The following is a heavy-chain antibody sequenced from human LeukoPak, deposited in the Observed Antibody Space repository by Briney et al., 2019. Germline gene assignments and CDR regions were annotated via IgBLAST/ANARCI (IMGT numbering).Heavy chain of an antibody. CDR2: IMPLFGTA. Sequence: SVKVSCKASGGTFNNSAISWVRQAPGQGLEWLGGIMPLFGTAGYAQKFQGRVTITKDESTRTVYLELTSLTSDDTAVYYCARDVHGDYGSGWFDPWGQGTLVSVSS. CDR1: GGTFNNSA. V-gene: IGHV1-69*05. CDR3: ARDVHGDYGSGWFDP. J-gene: IGHJ5*02. D-gene: IGHD4-17*01.